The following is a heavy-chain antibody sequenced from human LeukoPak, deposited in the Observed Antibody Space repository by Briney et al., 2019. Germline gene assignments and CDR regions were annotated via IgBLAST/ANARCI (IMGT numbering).Heavy chain of an antibody. Sequence: PGGSLRLTCVASGFSFSSYSMNWVRQAPGKGLKWVSYISGSSNRIFYADSVKGRFTISRDNAENSLYLQMNSLRAEDTAVYYCARAPPDYGGYTNDYWGQGTLVTASS. CDR3: ARAPPDYGGYTNDY. CDR1: GFSFSSYS. D-gene: IGHD4-23*01. V-gene: IGHV3-48*01. J-gene: IGHJ4*02. CDR2: ISGSSNRI.